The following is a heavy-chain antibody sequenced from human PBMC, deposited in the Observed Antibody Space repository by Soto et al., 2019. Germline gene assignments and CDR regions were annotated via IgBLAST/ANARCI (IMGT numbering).Heavy chain of an antibody. Sequence: QLQLQESGPGLVKPSETLSLTCTVSGDAIGSTTYYWGWIRQPPGKGLEWIGSIYYSVNTFYNPSHRRQLTLSVDTSKNQFSLKLTSVTATDTAEYYCARLVSRWYCDYWGQGTLVTVSS. CDR3: ARLVSRWYCDY. J-gene: IGHJ4*02. CDR1: GDAIGSTTYY. D-gene: IGHD6-13*01. CDR2: IYYSVNT. V-gene: IGHV4-39*01.